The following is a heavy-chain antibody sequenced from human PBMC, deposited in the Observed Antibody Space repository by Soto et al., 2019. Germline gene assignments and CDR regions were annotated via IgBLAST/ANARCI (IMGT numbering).Heavy chain of an antibody. CDR1: GASMSNYY. CDR3: VREGDYSDNNGYPPFDY. J-gene: IGHJ4*02. Sequence: SETLSLTCTVSGASMSNYYWSWIRQPAGKWLEWIGRIFGSGETYYNPSLKSRVILSVDLSKSQFSLELTSVTAADTAVYFCVREGDYSDNNGYPPFDYWGQGTLVTV. D-gene: IGHD3-22*01. V-gene: IGHV4-4*07. CDR2: IFGSGET.